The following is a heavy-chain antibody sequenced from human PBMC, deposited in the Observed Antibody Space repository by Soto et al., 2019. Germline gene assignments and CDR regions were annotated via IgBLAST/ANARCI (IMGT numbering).Heavy chain of an antibody. CDR2: ISSSSSYI. Sequence: GGSLRLSCAASGFTFSSYSMNWVRQAPGKGLEWVSSISSSSSYIYYADSVKGRFTISRDNAKNSLYLQMNSLRAEDTAVYYCARGGGTIFGVDPRIDYWGQGTLLTVSS. D-gene: IGHD3-3*01. J-gene: IGHJ4*02. CDR3: ARGGGTIFGVDPRIDY. V-gene: IGHV3-21*01. CDR1: GFTFSSYS.